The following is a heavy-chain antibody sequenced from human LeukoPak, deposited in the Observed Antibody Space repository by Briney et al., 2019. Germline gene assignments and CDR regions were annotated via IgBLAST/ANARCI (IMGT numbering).Heavy chain of an antibody. D-gene: IGHD1-14*01. CDR3: ARGTRGPPDY. CDR2: INPSGGST. J-gene: IGHJ4*02. V-gene: IGHV1-46*01. CDR1: GYTFTSDY. Sequence: GASVKVSYRASGYTFTSDYMYWVRLAPGQGLEWMGIINPSGGSTSYAQKFQGRVTMTRDMSTSTVYMELSSLRSEDTAVYYCARGTRGPPDYWGQGTLVTVSS.